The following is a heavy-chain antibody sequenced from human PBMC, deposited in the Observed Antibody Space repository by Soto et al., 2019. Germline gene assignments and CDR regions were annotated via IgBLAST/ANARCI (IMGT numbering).Heavy chain of an antibody. D-gene: IGHD6-13*01. V-gene: IGHV3-30*18. CDR3: AKDLGPSYSSSWYDS. J-gene: IGHJ5*01. CDR2: ISYDGSNK. Sequence: GGSLRLSCAASGFTFITYWMTWVRQAPGKGLEWVAVISYDGSNKYYADSVKGRFTISRDNSKNTLYLQMNSLRAEDTAVYYCAKDLGPSYSSSWYDSWGQGTLVTVSS. CDR1: GFTFITYW.